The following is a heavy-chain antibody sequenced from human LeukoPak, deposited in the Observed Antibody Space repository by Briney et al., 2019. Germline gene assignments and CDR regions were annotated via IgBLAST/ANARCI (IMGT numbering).Heavy chain of an antibody. V-gene: IGHV4-59*01. J-gene: IGHJ3*02. D-gene: IGHD5-12*01. Sequence: KTSETLSPTCSVSGGSISSDYWTWVRQPPGKGLEWIGYIYYSGSTNYNPSLKSRVTISLDTSKNQFSLKLSSVTAADTAVYYCARESPYDGAFDIWGQGTVVTVSS. CDR2: IYYSGST. CDR3: ARESPYDGAFDI. CDR1: GGSISSDY.